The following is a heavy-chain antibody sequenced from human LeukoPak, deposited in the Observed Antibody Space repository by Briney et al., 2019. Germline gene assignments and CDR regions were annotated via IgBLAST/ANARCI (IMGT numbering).Heavy chain of an antibody. D-gene: IGHD5-18*01. CDR3: TTANVDTAMASFDY. J-gene: IGHJ4*02. V-gene: IGHV3-15*01. CDR1: GFTFSNAW. CDR2: IKSKTDGGTT. Sequence: GGSLRLSCAASGFTFSNAWMSWVRQAPGKGLEWVGRIKSKTDGGTTDYAAPVKGRFTISRADSKNTLYLQMNSLKTEDTAVYYCTTANVDTAMASFDYWGQGTLVTVSS.